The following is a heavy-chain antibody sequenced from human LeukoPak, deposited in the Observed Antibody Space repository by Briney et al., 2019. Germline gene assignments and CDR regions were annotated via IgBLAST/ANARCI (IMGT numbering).Heavy chain of an antibody. V-gene: IGHV3-48*04. CDR3: ARGDHDRYKPKYYFDS. Sequence: GSLRLSCAASGFTFTSYVMSWVRQAPGKGLEGVAYISSVGTTIDYADSVKGRFTISRDNAKNSLYLQMNSLRAEDTAVYYCARGDHDRYKPKYYFDSWGQGTLVTVSS. CDR1: GFTFTSYV. J-gene: IGHJ4*02. CDR2: ISSVGTTI. D-gene: IGHD3-9*01.